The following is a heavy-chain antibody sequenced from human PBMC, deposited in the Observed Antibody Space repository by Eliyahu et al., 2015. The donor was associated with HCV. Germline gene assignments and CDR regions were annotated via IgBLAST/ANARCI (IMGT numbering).Heavy chain of an antibody. CDR3: AKDSFTDYSSSWYVPGVGYFDY. Sequence: EVQLLESGGGLVQPGGSLRLSCAASGFTFSSYAMSWVRQAPGKGLEWVSAISGSGGSTYYADSVKGRFTISRDNSKNTLYLQMNSLRAEDTAVYYCAKDSFTDYSSSWYVPGVGYFDYWGQGTLVTVSS. D-gene: IGHD6-13*01. V-gene: IGHV3-23*01. CDR1: GFTFSSYA. CDR2: ISGSGGST. J-gene: IGHJ4*02.